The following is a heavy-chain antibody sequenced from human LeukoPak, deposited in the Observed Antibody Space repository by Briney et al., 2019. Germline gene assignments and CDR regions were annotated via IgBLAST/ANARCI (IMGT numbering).Heavy chain of an antibody. CDR2: INSDGSTT. D-gene: IGHD2/OR15-2a*01. CDR3: ARVGTTSNFYYYYGMDV. Sequence: GGSLRLSCAASGFTFSSYWMYWVRQAPGKGLVWVSRINSDGSTTSYADSVTGRFTISRDNAKNTLYLQMNSLRAEDTAVYYCARVGTTSNFYYYYGMDVWGQGTTVTVSS. CDR1: GFTFSSYW. J-gene: IGHJ6*02. V-gene: IGHV3-74*01.